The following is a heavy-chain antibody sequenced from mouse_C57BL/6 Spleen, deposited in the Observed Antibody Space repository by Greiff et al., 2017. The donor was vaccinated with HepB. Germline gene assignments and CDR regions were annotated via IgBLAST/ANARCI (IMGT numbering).Heavy chain of an antibody. CDR1: GYTFTSYW. Sequence: QVQLQQPGAELVKPGASVKLSCKASGYTFTSYWMQWVKQRPGQGLEWIGEIDPSDSYTNYNQKFKGKATLTVDTSSSTAYMQLSSLTSEDSAVYYCARSIYYDYYYAMDYWGQGTSVTVSS. CDR3: ARSIYYDYYYAMDY. V-gene: IGHV1-50*01. D-gene: IGHD2-4*01. J-gene: IGHJ4*01. CDR2: IDPSDSYT.